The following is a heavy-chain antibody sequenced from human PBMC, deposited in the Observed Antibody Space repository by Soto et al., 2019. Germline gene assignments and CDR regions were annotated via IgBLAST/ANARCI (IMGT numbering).Heavy chain of an antibody. CDR2: IRGSGGAT. J-gene: IGHJ4*02. CDR3: AVWHGLGWSRGFWRGPFDF. D-gene: IGHD3-3*01. CDR1: GITTSFYV. Sequence: GGSLRLSCTASGITTSFYVMNWVRQAPGKGPEWVSGIRGSGGATDYADSVQGRFTISRDDSKNTLYLQMNSLRAEDTAVYHCAVWHGLGWSRGFWRGPFDFWGPGTWVTVSS. V-gene: IGHV3-23*01.